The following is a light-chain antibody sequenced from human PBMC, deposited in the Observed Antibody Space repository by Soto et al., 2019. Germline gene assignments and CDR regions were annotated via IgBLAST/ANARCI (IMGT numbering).Light chain of an antibody. CDR2: GAS. V-gene: IGKV3-20*01. Sequence: EIVLTQSPGTLSLSPGERATLSCRASQSVSSSYLAWYQQKPGQAPRLLIYGASSRATGIPERFSGSGSGTDFTLTISRLEPEDFAVYYCQQYGSSSWTFGQGTQVEIK. CDR3: QQYGSSSWT. CDR1: QSVSSSY. J-gene: IGKJ1*01.